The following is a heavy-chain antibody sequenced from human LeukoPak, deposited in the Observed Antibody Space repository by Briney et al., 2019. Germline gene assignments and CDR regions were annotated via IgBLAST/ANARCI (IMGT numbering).Heavy chain of an antibody. CDR3: ARPLRVVITPSHAFDI. D-gene: IGHD3-22*01. CDR1: GFTFGKYW. Sequence: GGSLRLSCVASGFTFGKYWMSWVRQAPGKGLEWVANIKLDGSEKNYVDSVKGRFTISRDNTKNSLYLQMNSLRAEDTAVFYCARPLRVVITPSHAFDIWGQGTMVTVSS. J-gene: IGHJ3*02. V-gene: IGHV3-7*03. CDR2: IKLDGSEK.